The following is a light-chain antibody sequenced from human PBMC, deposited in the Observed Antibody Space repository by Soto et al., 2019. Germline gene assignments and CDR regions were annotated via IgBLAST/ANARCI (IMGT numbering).Light chain of an antibody. V-gene: IGKV1-39*01. CDR1: QSITDY. CDR3: QQADSIPLT. J-gene: IGKJ4*01. Sequence: DIHITHSPSSLSGSLVDRVAITCRASQSITDYLNWYQQKPGRAPKILIFAASTLQRGVPSRFSGSGSGTDFTLTISSLQPEDSATYYCQQADSIPLTFGGGTKVDIK. CDR2: AAS.